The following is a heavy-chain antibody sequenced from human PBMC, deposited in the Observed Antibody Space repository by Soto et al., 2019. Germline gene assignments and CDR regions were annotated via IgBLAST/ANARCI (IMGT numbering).Heavy chain of an antibody. D-gene: IGHD3-10*01. V-gene: IGHV3-23*01. CDR1: GFTFNNYA. J-gene: IGHJ4*02. CDR2: TSDSGAGS. Sequence: PGGSLSLSCAASGFTFNNYAMSWLRQAPGKGLEWVSATSDSGAGSYYADSVKGRFTVSRDNSRNTLYLQMNSLRVDDTAVYYCAKPYYYGSGSYGGFDYWGQGTLVTVSS. CDR3: AKPYYYGSGSYGGFDY.